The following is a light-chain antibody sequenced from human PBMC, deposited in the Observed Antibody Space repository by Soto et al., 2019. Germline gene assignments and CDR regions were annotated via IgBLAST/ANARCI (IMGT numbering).Light chain of an antibody. J-gene: IGLJ1*01. CDR1: SSDVGAYNY. CDR2: DVS. V-gene: IGLV2-14*01. CDR3: KSYTTGSTYV. Sequence: LAQPASVSGSPGQSIAISCTGISSDVGAYNYVSWYQQHPGKAPKLIIFDVSNRPSGVSNRFSGSKSGDTASLTISGLQAEDEADYFCKSYTTGSTYVFGTGTKVTVL.